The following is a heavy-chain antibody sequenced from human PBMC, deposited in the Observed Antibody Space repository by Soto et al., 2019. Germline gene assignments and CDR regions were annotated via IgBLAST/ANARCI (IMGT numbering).Heavy chain of an antibody. CDR2: ISAYNGNT. V-gene: IGHV1-18*01. J-gene: IGHJ4*02. CDR1: GYTFTSYG. CDR3: ARVVLGVAAPAPGFCYL. D-gene: IGHD2-15*01. Sequence: ASVKVSCKASGYTFTSYGISWVRQAPGQGLEWMGWISAYNGNTNYAQKLQGRVTMTTDTSTSTAYMELRSLRSDDTAVYYCARVVLGVAAPAPGFCYLRGQGPVVTDAS.